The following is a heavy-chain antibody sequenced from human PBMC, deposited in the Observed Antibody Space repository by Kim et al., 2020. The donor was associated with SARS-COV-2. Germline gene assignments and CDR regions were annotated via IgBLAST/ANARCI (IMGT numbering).Heavy chain of an antibody. CDR1: GFTFSSYA. CDR3: AKAPQLIVVVPAAYNWFDP. CDR2: ISGSGGST. D-gene: IGHD2-2*01. J-gene: IGHJ5*02. V-gene: IGHV3-23*01. Sequence: GGSLRLSCAASGFTFSSYAMSWVRQAPGKGLEWVSAISGSGGSTYYADSVKGRFTISRDNSKNTLYLQMNSLRAEDTAVYYCAKAPQLIVVVPAAYNWFDPWGQGTLVTVSS.